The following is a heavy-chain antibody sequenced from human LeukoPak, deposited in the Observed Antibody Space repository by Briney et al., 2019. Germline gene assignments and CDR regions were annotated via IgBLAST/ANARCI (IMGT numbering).Heavy chain of an antibody. CDR1: GCTFNSYD. V-gene: IGHV1-8*01. Sequence: ASVKVSCKASGCTFNSYDINWVRQATGQGLEWMGWMNPNSGNTGYAQKFQGRVTMTKNNSITTVYMELSSLRSEDTAVYYCAGALSWTTESYYYMDVWGKGTTVTVSS. J-gene: IGHJ6*03. CDR2: MNPNSGNT. CDR3: AGALSWTTESYYYMDV. D-gene: IGHD3/OR15-3a*01.